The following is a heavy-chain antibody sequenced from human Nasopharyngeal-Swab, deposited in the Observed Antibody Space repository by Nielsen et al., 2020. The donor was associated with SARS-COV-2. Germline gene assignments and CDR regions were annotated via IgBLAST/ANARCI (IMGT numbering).Heavy chain of an antibody. J-gene: IGHJ3*02. Sequence: VRQAPGKGLEWVSVIYSGGSTYYADSVKGRFTISRHNSKNTLYLQMNSLRAEDTAVYYCARDHPSQMWWRSGPRTFDIWGQGTMVTVSS. CDR2: IYSGGST. CDR3: ARDHPSQMWWRSGPRTFDI. D-gene: IGHD2-21*01. V-gene: IGHV3-53*04.